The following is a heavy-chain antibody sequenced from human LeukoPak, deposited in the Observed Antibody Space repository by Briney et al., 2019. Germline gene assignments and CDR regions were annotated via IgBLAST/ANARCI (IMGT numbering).Heavy chain of an antibody. D-gene: IGHD3-3*01. J-gene: IGHJ4*02. CDR3: ARGGPRGTYYDFWSGYLDY. Sequence: GALRLSCAASGFTFSSYGMHWVRQAPGKGLEWVAFIRYDGSNKYYADSVKGRFTISRDNAKNSLYLQMNSLRAEDTAVYYCARGGPRGTYYDFWSGYLDYWGQGTLVTVSS. CDR1: GFTFSSYG. CDR2: IRYDGSNK. V-gene: IGHV3-30*02.